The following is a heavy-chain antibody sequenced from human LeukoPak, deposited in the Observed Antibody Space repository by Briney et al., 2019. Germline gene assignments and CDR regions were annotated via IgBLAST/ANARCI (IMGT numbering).Heavy chain of an antibody. CDR2: ISGGGVNT. CDR1: GFTFSTCA. V-gene: IGHV3-23*01. J-gene: IGHJ5*02. D-gene: IGHD2-8*02. Sequence: PGGSLRLSCAASGFTFSTCAMSWVRQAPGKGLEWVSAISGGGVNTYYADSVKGRFTISRDNAKNTLYLQMSSLRAEDTAVYCARVLTGSWDWFDPWGQGTLVTVSS. CDR3: RVLTGSWDWFDP.